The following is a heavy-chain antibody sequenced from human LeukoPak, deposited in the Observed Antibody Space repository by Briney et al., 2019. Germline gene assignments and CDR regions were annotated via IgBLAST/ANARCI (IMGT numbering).Heavy chain of an antibody. V-gene: IGHV4-31*03. CDR3: ASVSIAAAGENWFDP. J-gene: IGHJ5*02. CDR2: IYYSGST. CDR1: GGSISSGGYY. Sequence: PSETLSLTCTVSGGSISSGGYYWSWIRQYPGKGLEWIGYIYYSGSTYYNPSLKSRVTISVDTSKNQFSLKLSSVTAADTAVYYCASVSIAAAGENWFDPWGQGTLVTVSS. D-gene: IGHD6-13*01.